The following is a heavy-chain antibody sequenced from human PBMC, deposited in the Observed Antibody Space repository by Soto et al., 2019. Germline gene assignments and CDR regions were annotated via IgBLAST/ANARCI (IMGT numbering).Heavy chain of an antibody. CDR2: IYYSGST. CDR3: ARDRMCWANYDSSGYYDY. Sequence: PSETLSLTCTVSGGSIRSYYWNWIRQPPGKGLEWIGYIYYSGSTNYNPSLKSRVTISVDTSKNQFSLKLSSVTAADTAVYYCARDRMCWANYDSSGYYDYWGKGSRVPVSS. CDR1: GGSIRSYY. J-gene: IGHJ4*02. D-gene: IGHD3-22*01. V-gene: IGHV4-59*01.